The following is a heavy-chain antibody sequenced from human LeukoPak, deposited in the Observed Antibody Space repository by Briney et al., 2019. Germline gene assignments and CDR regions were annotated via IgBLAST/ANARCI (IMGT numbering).Heavy chain of an antibody. V-gene: IGHV4-34*01. CDR1: GGSFSGYY. D-gene: IGHD6-6*01. Sequence: SETLSLTCAVYGGSFSGYYWSWIRQPPGKGLEWIGYIYHSGRSYYSPSLKSRVTISVDWSKNQFSLMLTSVTAADTAVYYCARRDRSSFRFDYWGQGTLVTVSS. CDR3: ARRDRSSFRFDY. J-gene: IGHJ4*02. CDR2: IYHSGRS.